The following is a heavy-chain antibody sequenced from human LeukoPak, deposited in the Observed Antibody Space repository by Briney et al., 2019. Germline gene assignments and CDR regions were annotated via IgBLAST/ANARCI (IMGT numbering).Heavy chain of an antibody. V-gene: IGHV3-23*01. Sequence: GGSLRLSCAASGFTFSSYAMSWVRQAPGKGLQWVSAISGSGGSTYYADSVKGRFPISRDNSKNTLYLQMNSLRAEDTAVYYCAKDGDGYNSRAFDIWGQGTMVTVSS. CDR1: GFTFSSYA. J-gene: IGHJ3*02. D-gene: IGHD5-24*01. CDR2: ISGSGGST. CDR3: AKDGDGYNSRAFDI.